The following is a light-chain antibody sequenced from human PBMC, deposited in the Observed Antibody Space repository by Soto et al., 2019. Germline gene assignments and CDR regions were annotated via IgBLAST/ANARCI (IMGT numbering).Light chain of an antibody. CDR3: QSQDSSLSDVV. V-gene: IGLV1-40*01. Sequence: QSVLTQPPSVSGDPGQRVTISCTGTSSNIGAGYDVHWYQQLPGTAPKLLIYDNSNRPSGVPDRFSGFKSDTSASLVITGSQGEDDADYYCQSQDSSLSDVVFGGGTKVTAL. J-gene: IGLJ2*01. CDR1: SSNIGAGYD. CDR2: DNS.